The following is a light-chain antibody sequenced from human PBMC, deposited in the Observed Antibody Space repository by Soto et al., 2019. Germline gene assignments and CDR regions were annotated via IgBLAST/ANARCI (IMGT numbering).Light chain of an antibody. Sequence: QSALTQPASVSESPGQSITISCTGTSSDVGGYNYVSWYQQHPGKAPKLMIYEVSNRPSGVSNRFSGSKSGNTASLTISGLQAEDEADYYCSSYTRSSTHWVFGGGTKLTVL. V-gene: IGLV2-14*01. CDR2: EVS. J-gene: IGLJ3*02. CDR3: SSYTRSSTHWV. CDR1: SSDVGGYNY.